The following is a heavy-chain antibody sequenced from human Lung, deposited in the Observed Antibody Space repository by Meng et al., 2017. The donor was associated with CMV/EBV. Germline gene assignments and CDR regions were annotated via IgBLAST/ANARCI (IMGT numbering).Heavy chain of an antibody. CDR3: ALFTGSWFDP. J-gene: IGHJ5*02. Sequence: TVTELGPLPAKPTLSLTLTCPFSWFSSGTSEVGVGWIRQPPGKALEWLAVIYWDDDKRYSPSLKSRLTITKDTSNNQVVLTLTNMDPVDTATYYCALFTGSWFDPWGQGTLVTVSS. CDR1: WFSSGTSEVG. V-gene: IGHV2-5*02. CDR2: IYWDDDK. D-gene: IGHD1-14*01.